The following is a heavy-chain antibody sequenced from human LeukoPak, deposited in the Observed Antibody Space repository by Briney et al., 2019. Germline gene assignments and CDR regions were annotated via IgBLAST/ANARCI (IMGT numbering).Heavy chain of an antibody. V-gene: IGHV3-30*18. CDR1: GFTFSSYG. CDR2: ISYNGSNK. CDR3: AKQDY. Sequence: GSSLKPSCKASGFTFSSYGMHWVRQAPGKGLEWVAVISYNGSNKYYAHYVKGRFTISRDNSKSTLYLQLNRLRDEDTAVYYCAKQDYGRQGTLVTVSS. J-gene: IGHJ4*02.